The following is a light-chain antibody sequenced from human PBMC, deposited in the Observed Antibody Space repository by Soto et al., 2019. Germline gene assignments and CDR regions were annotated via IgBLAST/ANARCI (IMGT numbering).Light chain of an antibody. J-gene: IGLJ3*02. V-gene: IGLV2-8*01. CDR2: DVT. Sequence: QSALTQPPSASGSPGQSVTISCIGTSSDVGGYNYVSWYQQHPGKAPKLMIYDVTKRPSGVPDRFSGSKSGSTASLTVSGLQAEDEADYYCSSYAGSNNWVFGGGTQLTVL. CDR1: SSDVGGYNY. CDR3: SSYAGSNNWV.